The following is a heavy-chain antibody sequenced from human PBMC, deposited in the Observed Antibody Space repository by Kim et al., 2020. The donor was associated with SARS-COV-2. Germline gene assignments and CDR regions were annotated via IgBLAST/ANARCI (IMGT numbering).Heavy chain of an antibody. CDR3: ARDSSPDTRNGMDV. V-gene: IGHV3-11*06. J-gene: IGHJ6*02. D-gene: IGHD2-15*01. Sequence: ADSVKGRFTISRDNAKNSLYLQMNSLRAEDTAVYYCARDSSPDTRNGMDVWGQGTTVTVSS.